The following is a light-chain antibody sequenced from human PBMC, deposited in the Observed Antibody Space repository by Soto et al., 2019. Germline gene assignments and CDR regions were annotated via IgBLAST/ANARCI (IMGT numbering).Light chain of an antibody. CDR3: QQSYSTPRT. J-gene: IGKJ2*01. V-gene: IGKV1-39*01. CDR2: AAS. Sequence: DIQMTQSPSSLSASVGDRVTIACRASQSISSFLSWYQQKPGKAPKLLISAASSLQSGVPSRFSGSGSGTDFTLTSSSLQPEDFATYYCQQSYSTPRTFGQGTKLEIK. CDR1: QSISSF.